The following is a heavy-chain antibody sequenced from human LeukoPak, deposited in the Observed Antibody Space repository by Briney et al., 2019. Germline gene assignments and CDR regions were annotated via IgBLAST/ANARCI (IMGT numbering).Heavy chain of an antibody. J-gene: IGHJ1*01. CDR3: ARDYTVAIGTTTYFQH. V-gene: IGHV3-7*01. CDR1: GFTFSSYW. Sequence: GGSLRLSCAASGFTFSSYWMSWVRQAPGKGLEWVANIKKDGSEKYYVDSVKGRFTISRDNAKTSLYLQMNSLRAEDTAVYYCARDYTVAIGTTTYFQHWGQGTLVTVSS. CDR2: IKKDGSEK. D-gene: IGHD1-7*01.